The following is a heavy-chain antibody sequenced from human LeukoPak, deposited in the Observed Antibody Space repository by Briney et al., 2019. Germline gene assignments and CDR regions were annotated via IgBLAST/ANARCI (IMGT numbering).Heavy chain of an antibody. J-gene: IGHJ5*02. V-gene: IGHV1-2*02. D-gene: IGHD3-22*01. CDR3: ARGWNYYDSSGSSFDP. Sequence: GASVKVSCKASGYTFTGYYMHWVRQAPGQGLEWMGWINLNSGGTNYAQKFQGRVTMTRDTSISTAYMELSRLTSDDTAVYYCARGWNYYDSSGSSFDPWGQGTLVTVSS. CDR1: GYTFTGYY. CDR2: INLNSGGT.